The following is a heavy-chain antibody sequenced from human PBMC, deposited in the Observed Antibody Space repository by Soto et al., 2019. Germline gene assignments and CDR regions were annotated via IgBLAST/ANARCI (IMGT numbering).Heavy chain of an antibody. J-gene: IGHJ4*02. CDR1: GGTLSSYG. CDR2: INAGNGNT. CDR3: ARGIIVGGWYPYYFDY. Sequence: GAPVKVSCKGSGGTLSSYGISWVRQAPGQRLECMGWINAGNGNTNYSQKFQGRVSITRDTSASTAYMELSSLRSEDTAVYYCARGIIVGGWYPYYFDYWGQGTLVTVSS. D-gene: IGHD6-19*01. V-gene: IGHV1-3*01.